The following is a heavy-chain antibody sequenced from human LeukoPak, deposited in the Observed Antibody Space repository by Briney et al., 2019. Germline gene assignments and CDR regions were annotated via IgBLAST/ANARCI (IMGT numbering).Heavy chain of an antibody. CDR1: GGTFSSYA. CDR2: IIPIFGTA. J-gene: IGHJ6*03. V-gene: IGHV1-69*05. Sequence: SVKVSCKTSGGTFSSYAISWVRQAPGQGLEWMGGIIPIFGTANYAQKFQSIVTITTDESTSTAYMELSSLRSEDTAVYYCARSGYGGNSEDYYYYYYMDVWGKGTTVTVSS. D-gene: IGHD4-23*01. CDR3: ARSGYGGNSEDYYYYYYMDV.